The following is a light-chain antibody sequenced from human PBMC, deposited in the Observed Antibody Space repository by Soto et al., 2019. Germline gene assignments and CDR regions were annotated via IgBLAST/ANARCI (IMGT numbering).Light chain of an antibody. Sequence: IAMTQSPATLSGSPGERATLVCRARQSISSNLAWYQHKLGQAPRLFIFRASSRATGIPARFSGSGSGTEFNMTISSLQSEDFAVYYCQQYNNWPRATFGGGTKVDI. CDR2: RAS. CDR1: QSISSN. CDR3: QQYNNWPRAT. J-gene: IGKJ4*01. V-gene: IGKV3-15*01.